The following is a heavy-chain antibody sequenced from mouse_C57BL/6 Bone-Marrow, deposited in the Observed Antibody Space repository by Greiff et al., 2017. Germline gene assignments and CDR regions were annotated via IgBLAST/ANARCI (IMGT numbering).Heavy chain of an antibody. V-gene: IGHV1-39*01. Sequence: EVQLQQSGPELVKPGASVKISCKASGYSFTDYNMYWVKQSNGKSLEWIAIINPNYGPTSYTQQFKGKATLTVDQSSHTAYMQFKNLTYEDSAVYYCARYYYGSSTYCDMDDWGKGTTVTVSS. CDR1: GYSFTDYN. CDR2: INPNYGPT. CDR3: ARYYYGSSTYCDMDD. J-gene: IGHJ4*01. D-gene: IGHD1-1*01.